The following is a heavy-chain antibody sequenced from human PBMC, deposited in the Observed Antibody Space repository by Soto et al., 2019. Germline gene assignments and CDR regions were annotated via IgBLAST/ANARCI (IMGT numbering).Heavy chain of an antibody. J-gene: IGHJ4*02. D-gene: IGHD3-22*01. CDR1: GFTFSSYA. V-gene: IGHV3-30-3*01. Sequence: GGSLRLSCAASGFTFSSYAMHWVRQAPGKGLEWVAVISYDGSNKYYADSVKGRFTISRDNSKNTLYLQMNSLRAEDTAVYYCARDTVAKTSSGFDYWGQGTLVTVSS. CDR3: ARDTVAKTSSGFDY. CDR2: ISYDGSNK.